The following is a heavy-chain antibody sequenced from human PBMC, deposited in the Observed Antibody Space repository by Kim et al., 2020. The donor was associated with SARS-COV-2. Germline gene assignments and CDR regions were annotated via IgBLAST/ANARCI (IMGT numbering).Heavy chain of an antibody. CDR3: ARSYDILTGYYILDY. Sequence: GGSLRLSCAASGFTFSSYSMNWVRQAPGKGLEWVPSISSSSSYIYYADSVKGRFTISRDNAKNSLYLQMNSLRAEDTAVYYCARSYDILTGYYILDYWGQGTLVTVSS. J-gene: IGHJ4*02. CDR1: GFTFSSYS. V-gene: IGHV3-21*01. CDR2: ISSSSSYI. D-gene: IGHD3-9*01.